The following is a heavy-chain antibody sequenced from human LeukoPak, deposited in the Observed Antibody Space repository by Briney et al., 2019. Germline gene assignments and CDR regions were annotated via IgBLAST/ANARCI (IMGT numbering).Heavy chain of an antibody. CDR2: IWYGGSDK. D-gene: IGHD5-12*01. J-gene: IGHJ4*02. CDR3: ASLLTYSGYDYDY. Sequence: QSGGSLRLSCAASGFTFSSYGMHWVRQAPGKGLEWVAVIWYGGSDKYYADSVKGRFIISRDNSKNTLYLQMNSLRAEDTAVYYCASLLTYSGYDYDYWGQGTLVTVSS. CDR1: GFTFSSYG. V-gene: IGHV3-33*08.